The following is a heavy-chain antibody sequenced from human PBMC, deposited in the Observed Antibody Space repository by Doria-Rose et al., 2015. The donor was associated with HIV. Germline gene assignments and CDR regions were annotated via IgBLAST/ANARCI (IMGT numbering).Heavy chain of an antibody. J-gene: IGHJ4*02. D-gene: IGHD1-1*01. CDR3: ARDRSGGTSGSYYYDF. CDR2: IIAGNGNT. Sequence: YTFPNYGIHWVRQTPGQRLEWVGWIIAGNGNTKYSQKFHDRITITRDTSASAAYMELSSLRSEDTAVYYCARDRSGGTSGSYYYDFWGQGTLVTISS. V-gene: IGHV1-3*01. CDR1: YTFPNYG.